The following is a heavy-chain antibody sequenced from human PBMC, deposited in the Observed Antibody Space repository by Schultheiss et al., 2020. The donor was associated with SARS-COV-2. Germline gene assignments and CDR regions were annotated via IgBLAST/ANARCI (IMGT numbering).Heavy chain of an antibody. CDR3: ARDQADYYDSSGYAGY. J-gene: IGHJ4*02. Sequence: GGSLRLSCAASGFTFSSYAMSWVRQAPGKGLEWVAVISYDGSNKYYADSVKGRFTISRDNSKNTLYLQMNSLRAEDTAVYYCARDQADYYDSSGYAGYWGQGTLVTVSS. CDR2: ISYDGSNK. V-gene: IGHV3-30*01. CDR1: GFTFSSYA. D-gene: IGHD3-22*01.